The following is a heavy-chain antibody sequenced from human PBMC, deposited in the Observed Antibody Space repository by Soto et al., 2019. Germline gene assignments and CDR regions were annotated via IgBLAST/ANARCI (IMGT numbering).Heavy chain of an antibody. D-gene: IGHD4-17*01. Sequence: PSETLSLTCTFSGDSISDYHWGLIRQSPGKGLEWIGYIYNSGNTNYNPSLKSRVTISIDMSTNQFSLKLTSMTAADTAVYYCARVRVSTVSTTYYFDYWGQGTLVTVSS. CDR3: ARVRVSTVSTTYYFDY. CDR1: GDSISDYH. J-gene: IGHJ4*02. V-gene: IGHV4-59*01. CDR2: IYNSGNT.